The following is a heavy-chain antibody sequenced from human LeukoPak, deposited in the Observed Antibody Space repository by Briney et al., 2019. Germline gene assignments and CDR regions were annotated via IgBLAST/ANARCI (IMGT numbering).Heavy chain of an antibody. D-gene: IGHD3-10*01. J-gene: IGHJ4*02. CDR1: GGTFNSYS. CDR3: ARDRGD. CDR2: IIPVFGTL. Sequence: SVKVSCKTSGGTFNSYSISWLRQAPGQGLEWMGGIIPVFGTLHYAQKFQGRVTITADESTTAVFMELSSLRSEDTAMYFCARDRGDWGQGTLVTVSS. V-gene: IGHV1-69*01.